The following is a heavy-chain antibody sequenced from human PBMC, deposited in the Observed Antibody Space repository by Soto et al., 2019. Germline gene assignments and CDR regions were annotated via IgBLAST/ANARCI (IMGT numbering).Heavy chain of an antibody. CDR2: IYYSGST. Sequence: SETLSLTCTVSGGSISSYYWSWIRQPPGKGLEWIGYIYYSGSTNYNPSLKSRVTISVDTSKNQFSLKLSSVTAADTAVYYCARAIRGVTINDAFDIWGQGTMVTVSS. CDR3: ARAIRGVTINDAFDI. J-gene: IGHJ3*02. CDR1: GGSISSYY. D-gene: IGHD3-10*01. V-gene: IGHV4-59*08.